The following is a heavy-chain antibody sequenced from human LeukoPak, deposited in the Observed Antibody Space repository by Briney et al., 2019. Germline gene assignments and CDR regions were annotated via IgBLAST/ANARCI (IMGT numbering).Heavy chain of an antibody. V-gene: IGHV3-74*01. D-gene: IGHD1-7*01. J-gene: IGHJ4*02. CDR3: AKLTGTSGPPFDY. CDR1: GFTFSSYW. CDR2: ISSDGTST. Sequence: PGGSLRLSCAASGFTFSSYWMHWVRQAPGKGLVWASRISSDGTSTSYADSVKGRFTISRDNAKNTLYLQMNSLRAEDTAMYYCAKLTGTSGPPFDYWGQGTLVTASS.